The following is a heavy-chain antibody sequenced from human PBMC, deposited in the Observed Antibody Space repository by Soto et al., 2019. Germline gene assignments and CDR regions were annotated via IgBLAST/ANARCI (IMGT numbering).Heavy chain of an antibody. J-gene: IGHJ6*02. D-gene: IGHD3-3*01. CDR2: INPNSGGT. CDR3: ARDERRDITIFGVVKSYCYYGMDV. CDR1: GYTFTGYY. V-gene: IGHV1-2*04. Sequence: ASVKVSCKASGYTFTGYYMHWVRQAPGQGLEWMGWINPNSGGTNYAQKFQGWVTMTRDTSISTAYMELSRLRSDDTAVYYCARDERRDITIFGVVKSYCYYGMDVWGQGTTVTVSS.